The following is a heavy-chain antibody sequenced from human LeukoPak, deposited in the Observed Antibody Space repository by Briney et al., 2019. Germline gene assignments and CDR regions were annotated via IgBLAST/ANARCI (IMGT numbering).Heavy chain of an antibody. J-gene: IGHJ4*02. CDR2: LLYDGNNK. Sequence: PGRSLRLSCAASGFTISSYAMHWVRQAPGKGLEWVAVLLYDGNNKYYADSVKGRFTISRDNSKNTLYLQMNSLRAEDTAVYYYARGWELRGGVDYWGQGTLVTVSS. CDR3: ARGWELRGGVDY. V-gene: IGHV3-30-3*01. D-gene: IGHD1-26*01. CDR1: GFTISSYA.